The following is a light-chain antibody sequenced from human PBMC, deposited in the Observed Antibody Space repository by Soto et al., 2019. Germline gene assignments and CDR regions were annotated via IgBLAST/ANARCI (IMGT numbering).Light chain of an antibody. V-gene: IGKV2-24*01. J-gene: IGKJ1*01. CDR1: QSLAYSDGNIY. Sequence: DIVLTQTPLSSPVTLGQPASISCKSSQSLAYSDGNIYLNWLQQRPGQPPRLLIYKTSNRFSGVPDRVSGSGAGTDFTLKISKVEAEDVGVYYCVEASLLPHAFGQGTKVEIK. CDR3: VEASLLPHA. CDR2: KTS.